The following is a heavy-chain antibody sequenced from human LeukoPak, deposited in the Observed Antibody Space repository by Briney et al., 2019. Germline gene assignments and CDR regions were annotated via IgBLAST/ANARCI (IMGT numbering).Heavy chain of an antibody. V-gene: IGHV3-53*05. CDR3: AKGRRYNILTGYYVSEVDP. CDR2: IYSGGNT. CDR1: GFTVSSNS. D-gene: IGHD3-9*01. Sequence: GGSLRLSCTVSGFTVSSNSMSWVRQAPGKGLEWVSFIYSGGNTHYADSVKGRFTISRDNSKNTLYLQMNSLRPEDTAVYYCAKGRRYNILTGYYVSEVDPWGQGTLVTVSS. J-gene: IGHJ5*02.